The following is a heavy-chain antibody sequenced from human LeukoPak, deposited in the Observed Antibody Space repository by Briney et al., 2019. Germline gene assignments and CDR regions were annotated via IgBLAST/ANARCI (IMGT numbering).Heavy chain of an antibody. CDR2: INTNTGNP. CDR3: ARRVGSMGYYYYMDV. D-gene: IGHD1-26*01. Sequence: ASVKVSCKASGYTFTSYAMNWVRQAPGQGLEGKGWINTNTGNPTYAQGFTGRFVFSLDTSVSTAYLQISSLKAEDTAVCYCARRVGSMGYYYYMDVWGKGTTVTVSS. CDR1: GYTFTSYA. V-gene: IGHV7-4-1*02. J-gene: IGHJ6*03.